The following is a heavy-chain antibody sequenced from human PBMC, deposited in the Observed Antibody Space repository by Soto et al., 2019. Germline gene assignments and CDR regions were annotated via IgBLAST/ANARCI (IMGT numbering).Heavy chain of an antibody. CDR2: ISGTGGTT. V-gene: IGHV3-23*01. D-gene: IGHD3-3*01. CDR1: GFTFRNFV. J-gene: IGHJ6*03. CDR3: SKDASYYDFWSGFSPPYMDV. Sequence: GGSLRLSCAASGFTFRNFVMSWVRQAPGKRLEWVSGISGTGGTTFYADSVKGRFTISRDNAKNTLYLEMNSLRAEDTALYYCSKDASYYDFWSGFSPPYMDVWGKGTTVTVSS.